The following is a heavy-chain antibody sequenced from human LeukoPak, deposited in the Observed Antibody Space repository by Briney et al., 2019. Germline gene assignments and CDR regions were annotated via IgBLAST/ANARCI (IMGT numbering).Heavy chain of an antibody. Sequence: PGGSLRLSCAASGFSFSSYAMHWVRQAPGKGLEWVSYITLSSSTIYYADSVKGRFTISRDNAKKSLYLQMNSLRAEDTAVYYCARETPYSSSWTDLDYWGQGTLVTVSS. J-gene: IGHJ4*02. V-gene: IGHV3-48*01. CDR1: GFSFSSYA. D-gene: IGHD6-13*01. CDR3: ARETPYSSSWTDLDY. CDR2: ITLSSSTI.